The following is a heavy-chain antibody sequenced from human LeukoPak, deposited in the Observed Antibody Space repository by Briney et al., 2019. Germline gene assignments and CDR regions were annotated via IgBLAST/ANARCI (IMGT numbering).Heavy chain of an antibody. CDR3: VKDRTGSWTFDY. CDR2: ISYDGTIK. V-gene: IGHV3-30*02. D-gene: IGHD3/OR15-3a*01. CDR1: GFTFSGYS. J-gene: IGHJ4*02. Sequence: PGGSLRLSCAVSGFTFSGYSMHWVRQAPGKGLEWVAFISYDGTIKWYGDSVKGRFTISRDNSKNTLYLQMDSLRAEDTAAYYCVKDRTGSWTFDYWGQGTLVTVSS.